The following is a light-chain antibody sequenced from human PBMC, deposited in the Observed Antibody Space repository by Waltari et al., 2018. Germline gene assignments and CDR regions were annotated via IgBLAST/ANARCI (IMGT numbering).Light chain of an antibody. CDR1: QNITRY. CDR3: HQTYRTPRT. Sequence: DIQMTQSPSSLSASVGDRITITCRPSQNITRYLNWYQQKPGKAPKLLIYATSTLQTGVPSRFSATGSGTDFTLTISSLQPEDFSTYYCHQTYRTPRTFGQGTKVEIK. V-gene: IGKV1-39*01. CDR2: ATS. J-gene: IGKJ1*01.